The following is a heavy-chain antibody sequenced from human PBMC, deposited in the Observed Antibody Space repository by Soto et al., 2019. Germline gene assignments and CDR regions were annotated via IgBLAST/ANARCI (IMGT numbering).Heavy chain of an antibody. J-gene: IGHJ3*02. V-gene: IGHV3-23*01. CDR1: GFTFSNYA. CDR3: AKLIAVAGGAIDI. CDR2: LSGSGAGA. D-gene: IGHD6-19*01. Sequence: EVQLLESGGGLAQPGGSLRLSCAASGFTFSNYAMSWVRQAPGKGLEWVSTLSGSGAGAYYADSVKGRFTISRDNSKNTLYLQMNSLRAEDTAVYYCAKLIAVAGGAIDIWGQGTMVTVSS.